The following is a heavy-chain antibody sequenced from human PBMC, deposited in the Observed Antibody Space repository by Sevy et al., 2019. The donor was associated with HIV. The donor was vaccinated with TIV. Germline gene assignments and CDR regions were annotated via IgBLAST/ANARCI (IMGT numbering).Heavy chain of an antibody. CDR3: VKECPPNLRYFDWLLSN. CDR1: GFTFSSYA. D-gene: IGHD3-9*01. CDR2: ISSNGGST. Sequence: GGSLRLSCSASGFTFSSYAMHWVRQAPGKGLEYVSAISSNGGSTYYADSVKGRFTISRDNSKDTLYLQMSSLRAEDTAVYYCVKECPPNLRYFDWLLSNWGQGTLVTVSS. J-gene: IGHJ4*02. V-gene: IGHV3-64D*06.